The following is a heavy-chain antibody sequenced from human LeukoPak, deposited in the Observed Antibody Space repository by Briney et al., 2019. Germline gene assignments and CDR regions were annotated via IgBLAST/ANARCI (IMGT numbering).Heavy chain of an antibody. CDR1: GGSISSYY. V-gene: IGHV4-59*01. CDR2: IYYSGST. D-gene: IGHD6-6*01. CDR3: ARGYSSSPINWFDP. Sequence: SETLSLTCTVSGGSISSYYWSWLRQPPGKGLEWVGYIYYSGSTNYSPSLKSRVTISVDTSKNQFSLKLSSVTAADTAVYYCARGYSSSPINWFDPWGQGTLVTVSS. J-gene: IGHJ5*02.